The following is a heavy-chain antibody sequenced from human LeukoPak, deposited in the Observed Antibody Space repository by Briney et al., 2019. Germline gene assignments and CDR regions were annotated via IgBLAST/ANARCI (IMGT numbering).Heavy chain of an antibody. D-gene: IGHD2-2*01. J-gene: IGHJ3*02. CDR1: GFTFSSYA. CDR2: ISYDGSNK. Sequence: GGSLRLSCAASGFTFSSYAMHWVRQAPGKGLEWVAVISYDGSNKYYADSVKGRFTISRDNSKNTLYLQMNSLRAEDTAVYYCARGRTSFPSAFDIXXXGTMVTVSS. CDR3: ARGRTSFPSAFDI. V-gene: IGHV3-30-3*01.